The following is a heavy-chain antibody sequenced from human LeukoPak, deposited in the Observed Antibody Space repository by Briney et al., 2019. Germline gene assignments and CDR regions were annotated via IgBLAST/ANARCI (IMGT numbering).Heavy chain of an antibody. Sequence: SETLSLTCNVSDGSMSSYYWNWIRQPPGKELEWIGYIYYSGNTNYNPSLQSRVTISVDTSKNQFSLKLSSVTAADTAVYYCARGRSGFGGNSDSWGQGTLDTVSS. CDR3: ARGRSGFGGNSDS. CDR1: DGSMSSYY. CDR2: IYYSGNT. D-gene: IGHD4-23*01. V-gene: IGHV4-59*01. J-gene: IGHJ4*02.